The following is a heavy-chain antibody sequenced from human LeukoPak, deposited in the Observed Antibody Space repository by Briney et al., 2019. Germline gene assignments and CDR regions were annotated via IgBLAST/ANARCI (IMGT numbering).Heavy chain of an antibody. Sequence: PSETLSLTCTVSGDSISSYYWSWIRQPPGKGLEWIGYIYHSGSTNYNPSLKSRVTISADMSKNQFSLRLNSVTAADTAVYYCARGPTVEYFDHWGQGTLVTVSS. CDR1: GDSISSYY. CDR3: ARGPTVEYFDH. J-gene: IGHJ4*02. CDR2: IYHSGST. V-gene: IGHV4-59*08. D-gene: IGHD4-23*01.